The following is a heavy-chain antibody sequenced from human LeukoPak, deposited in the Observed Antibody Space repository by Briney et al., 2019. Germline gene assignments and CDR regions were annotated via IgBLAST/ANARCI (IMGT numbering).Heavy chain of an antibody. CDR1: GYTFTSYD. CDR3: ARGPAAWIQLWTIDY. V-gene: IGHV1-8*01. CDR2: MNPNSGNT. D-gene: IGHD5-18*01. Sequence: ASVKVSCKASGYTFTSYDINWARQATGQGLEWMGWMNPNSGNTGYAQKFQGRVTMTRNTSISTAYMELSSLRSEDTAVYYCARGPAAWIQLWTIDYWGQGTLVTVSS. J-gene: IGHJ4*02.